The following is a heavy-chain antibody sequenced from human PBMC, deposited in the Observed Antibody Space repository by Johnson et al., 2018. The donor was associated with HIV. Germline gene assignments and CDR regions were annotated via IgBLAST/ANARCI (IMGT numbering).Heavy chain of an antibody. V-gene: IGHV3-7*05. CDR2: VNQAGSAK. J-gene: IGHJ3*01. CDR1: GFTFSNHW. D-gene: IGHD1-26*01. Sequence: MQLVESGGGVVQPGRSLRLSCAASGFTFSNHWMSWVRQAPGKGLEYVANVNQAGSAKFYVDSVKGRFTISRDNAKNSLYLQMNSLRDEDTAVYYCVTADRGSAWGQGTTVTVSS. CDR3: VTADRGSA.